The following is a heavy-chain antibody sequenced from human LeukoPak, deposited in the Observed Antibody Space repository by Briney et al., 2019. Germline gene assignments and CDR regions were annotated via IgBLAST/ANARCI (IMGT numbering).Heavy chain of an antibody. CDR3: AKDRDGTGWYYFDY. D-gene: IGHD6-19*01. CDR2: ISYDGSNK. J-gene: IGHJ4*02. CDR1: GFTFNNYG. Sequence: GGSLRLSCAASGFTFNNYGMHWVRQAPGKGLEWVAVISYDGSNKYYADSVKGRFTTSRDNSKNTLYLQLDSLRPEDTAVYYCAKDRDGTGWYYFDYWGQGTLVTVSS. V-gene: IGHV3-30*18.